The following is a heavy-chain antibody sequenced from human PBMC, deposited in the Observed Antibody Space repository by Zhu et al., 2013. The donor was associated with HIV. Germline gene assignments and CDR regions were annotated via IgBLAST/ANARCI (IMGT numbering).Heavy chain of an antibody. CDR3: ATSGYDLLFDY. CDR1: GYTFTDYF. D-gene: IGHD5-12*01. J-gene: IGHJ4*02. CDR2: ISGYNAKT. V-gene: IGHV1-2*02. Sequence: QVQLVQSGAELRRLGPSVKVSCKASGYTFTDYFMYWVRQAPGQRLEWMGWISGYNAKTNYAQKFQGKVTMTRDTSTSTVYMELSSLRSEDTAVYYCATSGYDLLFDYWGQGTLVTVSS.